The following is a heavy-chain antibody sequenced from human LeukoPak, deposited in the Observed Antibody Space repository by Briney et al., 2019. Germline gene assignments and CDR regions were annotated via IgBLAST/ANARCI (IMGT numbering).Heavy chain of an antibody. V-gene: IGHV1-69*13. Sequence: SVKVSCKASGGTFSSYAISWVRQAPGQGLEWMGGIIPIFGTANYAQKFQGRVTITADESTSTAYMELSSLRSEDTAVYYCARGIPYSNYVGGYYFDYWGQGTLVTVSS. CDR2: IIPIFGTA. CDR3: ARGIPYSNYVGGYYFDY. CDR1: GGTFSSYA. D-gene: IGHD4-11*01. J-gene: IGHJ4*02.